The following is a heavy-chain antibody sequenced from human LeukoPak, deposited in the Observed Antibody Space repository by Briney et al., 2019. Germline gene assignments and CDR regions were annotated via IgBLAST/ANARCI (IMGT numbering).Heavy chain of an antibody. V-gene: IGHV3-21*01. Sequence: GPLRLSCTASGFTFSSYSLNWVRQAPGKGLEWVSSVSTGSNYIYYADSVKGRFTISRDNDKNSLYLQMNSLRAEDTAVYYCARDVRFLEWLHYYMDVWGKGTTVTVSS. D-gene: IGHD3-3*01. CDR3: ARDVRFLEWLHYYMDV. CDR1: GFTFSSYS. J-gene: IGHJ6*03. CDR2: VSTGSNYI.